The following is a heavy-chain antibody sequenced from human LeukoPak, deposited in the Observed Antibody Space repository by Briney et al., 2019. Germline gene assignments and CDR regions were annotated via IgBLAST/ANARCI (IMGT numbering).Heavy chain of an antibody. V-gene: IGHV4-39*07. D-gene: IGHD4-17*01. CDR3: ASWGYGDGYYYYMMDV. CDR1: GDSISTSNSY. CDR2: IYHSGST. Sequence: SETLSLTCTVSGDSISTSNSYWGWIRQPPGKGLEWIGEIYHSGSTNYNPSLKSRVTISVDKSKNQFSLKLSSVTAADTAVYYCASWGYGDGYYYYMMDVWGKGTTVTVSS. J-gene: IGHJ6*04.